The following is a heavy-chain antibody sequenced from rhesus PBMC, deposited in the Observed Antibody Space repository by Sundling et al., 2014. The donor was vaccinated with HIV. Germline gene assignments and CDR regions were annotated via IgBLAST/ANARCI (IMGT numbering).Heavy chain of an antibody. Sequence: QVQLQESGPGLVKPSETLSLTCAVSGGSISSSYFWSWVRQPPGKGLEWLGYIYGSAGRTYYNPSLKNRVSISTDTSKNQFSLNLNSVTAADTAIYYCARGRFDYWGQGVLVTVSS. V-gene: IGHV4-106*01. CDR3: ARGRFDY. J-gene: IGHJ4*01. CDR2: IYGSAGRT. CDR1: GGSISSSYF.